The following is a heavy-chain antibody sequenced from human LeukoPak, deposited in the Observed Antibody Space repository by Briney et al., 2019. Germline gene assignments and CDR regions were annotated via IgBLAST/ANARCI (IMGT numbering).Heavy chain of an antibody. D-gene: IGHD5-18*01. V-gene: IGHV1-69*06. J-gene: IGHJ3*02. CDR2: IIPIFGTA. CDR3: ARAGNTAMVTGVDAFDI. CDR1: GGIFSSYA. Sequence: ASVKVSCKASGGIFSSYAISWVRQAPGQGLEWMGGIIPIFGTANYAQKFQGRVTITADKSTSTAYMELSSLRSEDTAVYYCARAGNTAMVTGVDAFDIWGQGTMVTVSS.